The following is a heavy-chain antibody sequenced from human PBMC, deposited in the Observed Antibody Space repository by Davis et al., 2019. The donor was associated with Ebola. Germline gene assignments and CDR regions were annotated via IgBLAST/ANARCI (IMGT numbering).Heavy chain of an antibody. D-gene: IGHD6-19*01. CDR3: AKDMYSSGWYWDY. V-gene: IGHV3-23*01. Sequence: GESLKISCAASGFTFSNYAIHWVRQAPGKGLEWVSGIDGRGSSTYYPDSLKGRFTISRDNSQNTVYLQMNSLRVEDTGVYYCAKDMYSSGWYWDYWGQGTLVTVSS. CDR2: IDGRGSST. CDR1: GFTFSNYA. J-gene: IGHJ4*02.